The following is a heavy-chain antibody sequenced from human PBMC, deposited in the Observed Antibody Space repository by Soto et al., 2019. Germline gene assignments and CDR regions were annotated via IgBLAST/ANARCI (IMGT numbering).Heavy chain of an antibody. J-gene: IGHJ4*02. CDR2: ISGGGRST. CDR3: AKGSASVSPYYFDY. CDR1: GFTLSSYT. V-gene: IGHV3-23*01. Sequence: GGSLILSCAASGFTLSSYTMGWVRRSPGKGLDWISAISGGGRSTFHADSVKGRFTISRDNSGNTLYLQLSSLRAEDAAVYYCAKGSASVSPYYFDYWGQGIQITVSS.